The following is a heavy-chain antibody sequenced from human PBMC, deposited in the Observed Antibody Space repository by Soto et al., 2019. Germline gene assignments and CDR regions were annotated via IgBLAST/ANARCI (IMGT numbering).Heavy chain of an antibody. Sequence: SETLSLTCTVSGGSISSSSYYWGWVRQPPGKGLEWIGSIYYSGSTYYNPSLKGRVTISVDTPKNHFSLTLNSVTAADTAVYYCASAVATSITFGYWGQGTLVTVSS. D-gene: IGHD5-12*01. CDR2: IYYSGST. V-gene: IGHV4-39*02. CDR3: ASAVATSITFGY. J-gene: IGHJ4*02. CDR1: GGSISSSSYY.